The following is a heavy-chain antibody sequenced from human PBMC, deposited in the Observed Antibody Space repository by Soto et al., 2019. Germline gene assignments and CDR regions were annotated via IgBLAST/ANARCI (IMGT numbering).Heavy chain of an antibody. Sequence: GESVKISCKGSGYSFTSYWIGWVRQMPGKGLEWMGIIYPGDSDTRYSPSFQGQVTISADKSISTAYLQWSSLKASDTAMYYCAVSYSSSWSHFDYWGQGTLVTVSA. D-gene: IGHD6-13*01. J-gene: IGHJ4*02. CDR1: GYSFTSYW. V-gene: IGHV5-51*01. CDR3: AVSYSSSWSHFDY. CDR2: IYPGDSDT.